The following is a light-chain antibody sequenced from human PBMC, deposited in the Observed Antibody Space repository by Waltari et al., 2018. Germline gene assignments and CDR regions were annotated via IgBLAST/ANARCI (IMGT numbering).Light chain of an antibody. CDR1: QTISTN. CDR3: QQYDKWPPWT. J-gene: IGKJ1*01. CDR2: DAS. Sequence: ELVMTQSPVILSVSPREGATLSCSASQTISTNLAWYHYKSVQAPRLLLFDASTRATGIPGGFSASGSGTDFTLTITSLQSEDVGLYYCQQYDKWPPWTFGQGTRVDIK. V-gene: IGKV3-15*01.